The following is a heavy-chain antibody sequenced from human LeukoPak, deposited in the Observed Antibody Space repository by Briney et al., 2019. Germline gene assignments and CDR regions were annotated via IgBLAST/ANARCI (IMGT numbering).Heavy chain of an antibody. Sequence: GRSLRPSCAASGFSFDDYAMHWVRQAPGKGLEWVSGISWNNGYIDYVDSVKGRFTISRDSAKNSLYLQMNNLRAEDTALYYCAKDMRGYSRVFDYWGQGTLVTVSS. CDR3: AKDMRGYSRVFDY. CDR2: ISWNNGYI. J-gene: IGHJ4*02. D-gene: IGHD6-13*01. CDR1: GFSFDDYA. V-gene: IGHV3-9*01.